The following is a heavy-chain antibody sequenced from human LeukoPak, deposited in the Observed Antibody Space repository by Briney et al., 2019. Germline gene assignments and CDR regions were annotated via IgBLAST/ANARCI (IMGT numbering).Heavy chain of an antibody. CDR2: INPSDGST. V-gene: IGHV1-46*01. D-gene: IGHD6-13*01. J-gene: IGHJ4*02. Sequence: ASVKVCCKASGYTFTTYYIHWVRQAPGQGLELMGIINPSDGSTSYAQKFQGRVTMTRDTSTSTVYMQLSSLRSEDTAVYYCARTLRGSSWYNFDYWGQGTLVTVSS. CDR1: GYTFTTYY. CDR3: ARTLRGSSWYNFDY.